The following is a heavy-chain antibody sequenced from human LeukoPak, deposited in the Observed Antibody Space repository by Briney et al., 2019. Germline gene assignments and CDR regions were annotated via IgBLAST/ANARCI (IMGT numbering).Heavy chain of an antibody. J-gene: IGHJ5*02. D-gene: IGHD4-17*01. CDR1: GFTFSTYA. CDR2: ISGSDPGT. V-gene: IGHV3-23*01. Sequence: PGGSLRLSYAASGFTFSTYAMSWNRQAPGQGLEWVSAISGSDPGTYHADSVKGRFTISRDNSKNTLYLQMNSLRAEDTAVYYCARGSNDYGDHPNWFDPWGQGTLVTVSS. CDR3: ARGSNDYGDHPNWFDP.